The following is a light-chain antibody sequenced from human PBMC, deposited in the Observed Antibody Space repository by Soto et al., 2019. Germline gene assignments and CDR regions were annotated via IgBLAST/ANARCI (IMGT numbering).Light chain of an antibody. J-gene: IGLJ1*01. CDR3: SSYTSSSTLLDV. CDR2: DVS. Sequence: QSVLTQPASVSGSPGQSITISCTGTSSEVGGYNYVSWYQQHPGKAPKLMIYDVSNRPSGVSNRFSGSKSGNSASLTISGLQAEDEADYYCSSYTSSSTLLDVFRPGTKVTVL. V-gene: IGLV2-14*01. CDR1: SSEVGGYNY.